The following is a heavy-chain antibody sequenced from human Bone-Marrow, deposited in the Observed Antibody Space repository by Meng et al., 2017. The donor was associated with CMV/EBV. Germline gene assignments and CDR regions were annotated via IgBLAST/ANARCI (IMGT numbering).Heavy chain of an antibody. Sequence: SETLSLTCAVYGGSFSGYYWSWIRQPPGKGLEWIGEINHSGSTNYNPSLKSRVTISVDTSKNQFSLKLSSVTAADTAVYYCARGRYCSSTSCVNTVLYYYGMDVWGQGTTVTVSS. J-gene: IGHJ6*02. D-gene: IGHD2-2*01. V-gene: IGHV4-34*01. CDR1: GGSFSGYY. CDR3: ARGRYCSSTSCVNTVLYYYGMDV. CDR2: INHSGST.